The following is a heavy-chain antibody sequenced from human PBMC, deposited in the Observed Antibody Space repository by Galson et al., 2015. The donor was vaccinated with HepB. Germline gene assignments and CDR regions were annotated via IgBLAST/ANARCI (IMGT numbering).Heavy chain of an antibody. Sequence: SLRLSCAASGFTFSSYSMNWVRQAPGKGLEWVSYISSSSSTIYYADSVKGRFTISRDNAKNSLYLQMNSLRAEDTAVYYCAREEGATLNYWGQGTLVTVSS. V-gene: IGHV3-48*01. CDR1: GFTFSSYS. CDR3: AREEGATLNY. J-gene: IGHJ4*02. D-gene: IGHD1-26*01. CDR2: ISSSSSTI.